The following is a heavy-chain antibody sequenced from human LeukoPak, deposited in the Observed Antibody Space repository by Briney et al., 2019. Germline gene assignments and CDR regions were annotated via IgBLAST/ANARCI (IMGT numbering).Heavy chain of an antibody. CDR2: IYYSGST. Sequence: SETLSLTCTVSGGSISSSSYYWGWIRQPPGKGLEWIGSIYYSGSTYYNPSLKCRVTISVDTSKNQFSLKLSSVTAADTAVYYCARHPQIVVVITPYFDYWGQGTLVTVSS. J-gene: IGHJ4*02. CDR1: GGSISSSSYY. D-gene: IGHD3-22*01. CDR3: ARHPQIVVVITPYFDY. V-gene: IGHV4-39*01.